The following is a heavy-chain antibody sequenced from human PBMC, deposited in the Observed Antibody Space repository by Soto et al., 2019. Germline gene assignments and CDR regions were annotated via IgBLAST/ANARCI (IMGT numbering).Heavy chain of an antibody. J-gene: IGHJ4*02. CDR3: ARGRCSGGQCYFFDY. Sequence: EVQLVESGGGVVQPGGSLRLSCAASGFTFSSYNIHWIRQAPGKGLELVSAISRGGSRKCYADSVKGRFTITRDNSKNTVWLQMGSLRAEDMAVYYCARGRCSGGQCYFFDYWGRGALVTVSS. CDR1: GFTFSSYN. D-gene: IGHD2-15*01. V-gene: IGHV3-64*07. CDR2: ISRGGSRK.